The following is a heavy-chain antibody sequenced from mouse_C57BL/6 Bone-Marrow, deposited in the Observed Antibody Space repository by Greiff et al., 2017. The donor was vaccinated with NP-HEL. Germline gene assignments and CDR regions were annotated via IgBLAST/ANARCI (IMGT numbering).Heavy chain of an antibody. Sequence: VQLQQSGAELVRPGASVKLSCTASGFNIKDDYMHWVKQRPEQGLEWIGWIAPANGDTESASKFQGKATITADTSSHTAYLQLSSLTSEDAAVYYCTTWPGAYWGQGTLVTVSA. J-gene: IGHJ3*01. CDR1: GFNIKDDY. V-gene: IGHV14-4*01. CDR2: IAPANGDT. CDR3: TTWPGAY.